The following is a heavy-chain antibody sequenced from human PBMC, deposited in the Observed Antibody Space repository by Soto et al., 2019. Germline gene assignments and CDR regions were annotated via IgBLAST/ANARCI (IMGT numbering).Heavy chain of an antibody. Sequence: GGSLRLSCAASGFTFSSYAMSWVRQAPGKGLEWVSAISGSGGSTYYADSVKGRFTISRDNSKNTLYLQMNSLRAEDTAVYYCAKDGCFPHTCRLRVPPFDYWGQGTLVTVSS. V-gene: IGHV3-23*01. J-gene: IGHJ4*02. CDR2: ISGSGGST. CDR3: AKDGCFPHTCRLRVPPFDY. CDR1: GFTFSSYA. D-gene: IGHD4-17*01.